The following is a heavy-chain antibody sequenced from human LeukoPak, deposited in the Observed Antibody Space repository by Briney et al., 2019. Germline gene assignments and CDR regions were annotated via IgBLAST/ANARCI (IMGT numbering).Heavy chain of an antibody. CDR2: ISSSGHPI. CDR1: GFSFSDYY. D-gene: IGHD6-13*01. Sequence: GGSLRLSCAASGFSFSDYYMSWIRQAPGKGPEWVSYISSSGHPIYYADSVRGRFTISRDNAKNSLYLQMNSLRAEDTAVYYCAKSQQLVPDYWGQGTLVTVSS. CDR3: AKSQQLVPDY. V-gene: IGHV3-11*01. J-gene: IGHJ4*02.